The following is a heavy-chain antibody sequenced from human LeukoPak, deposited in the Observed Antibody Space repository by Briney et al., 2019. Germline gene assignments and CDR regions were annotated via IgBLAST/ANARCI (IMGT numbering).Heavy chain of an antibody. CDR2: ISYDGSNK. CDR3: AKDPQVYIMGATLDY. D-gene: IGHD1-26*01. V-gene: IGHV3-30*18. J-gene: IGHJ4*02. CDR1: GFTFSSYG. Sequence: GGSLRLSCAASGFTFSSYGMHWVRQAPGKGLEWVAVISYDGSNKYYADYVKGRFTISRDNSKDTLYLQMNSLRAEDTSVYYCAKDPQVYIMGATLDYWGREPWSPSPQ.